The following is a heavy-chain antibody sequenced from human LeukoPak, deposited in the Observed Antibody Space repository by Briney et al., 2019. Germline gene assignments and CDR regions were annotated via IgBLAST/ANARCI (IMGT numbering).Heavy chain of an antibody. Sequence: LETLSLTCAVSGYSISSGYYWGWIRQPPGKGLEWIGSIYHSGSTYYNPSLKSRVTISVDTSKNQFSLKLSSVTAADTAVYYCARRPHTVTTHYFDYWGQGTLVTVSS. V-gene: IGHV4-38-2*01. CDR3: ARRPHTVTTHYFDY. CDR2: IYHSGST. CDR1: GYSISSGYY. D-gene: IGHD4-17*01. J-gene: IGHJ4*02.